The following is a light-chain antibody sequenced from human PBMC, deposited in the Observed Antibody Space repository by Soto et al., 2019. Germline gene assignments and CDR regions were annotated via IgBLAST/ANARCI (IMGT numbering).Light chain of an antibody. CDR1: SSNVALNT. CDR2: TND. CDR3: AAWDDSLKALL. J-gene: IGLJ2*01. Sequence: QSVLTQPPSTSGTPGQTVTISCSGGSSNVALNTVHWYQQFPGTAPRLLIYTNDQRPSGVPGRFSASKSGTSASLAISGLQSEDEAGYYCAAWDDSLKALLFGGGTKVTVL. V-gene: IGLV1-44*01.